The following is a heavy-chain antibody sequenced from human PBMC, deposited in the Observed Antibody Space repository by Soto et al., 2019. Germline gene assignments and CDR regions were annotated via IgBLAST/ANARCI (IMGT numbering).Heavy chain of an antibody. CDR3: ASIYYYDSSGYGPIDY. D-gene: IGHD3-22*01. V-gene: IGHV1-69*13. CDR2: IIPIFGTA. CDR1: GGTFSSYA. Sequence: SVKDSCKASGGTFSSYAISWVRQAPGQGLEWMGGIIPIFGTANHAQKFQGRVTITADESTSTAYMELSSLRSEDTAVYYCASIYYYDSSGYGPIDYWGQGTLVTVSS. J-gene: IGHJ4*02.